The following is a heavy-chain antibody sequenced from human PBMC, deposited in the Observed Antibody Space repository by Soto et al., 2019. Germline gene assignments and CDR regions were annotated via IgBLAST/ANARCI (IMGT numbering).Heavy chain of an antibody. CDR1: GFTFSSYG. Sequence: QVQLVESGGGVVHPGRSLRLSCAASGFTFSSYGMHWVRQAPGKGLEWVAVIWYDGSNKYYADSVKGRFTISRDNSKNTLYLQMNSLRAEDTAVYYCARDFRSGYDRHFDYWGQGTLVTVSS. V-gene: IGHV3-33*01. CDR3: ARDFRSGYDRHFDY. D-gene: IGHD5-12*01. J-gene: IGHJ4*02. CDR2: IWYDGSNK.